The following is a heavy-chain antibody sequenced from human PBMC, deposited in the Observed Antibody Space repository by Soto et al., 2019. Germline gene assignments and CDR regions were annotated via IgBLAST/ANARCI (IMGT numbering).Heavy chain of an antibody. V-gene: IGHV3-23*01. CDR2: ISGSGGST. CDR3: AKDRGRRPGDIVVVPAALLDY. Sequence: PGGSLRLSCAASGFTFSSYAMSWVRQAPGKGLEWVSAISGSGGSTYYADSVKGRFTISRDNSKNTLYLQMNSLRAEDTAVYYCAKDRGRRPGDIVVVPAALLDYWGQGTLVTVSS. D-gene: IGHD2-2*01. J-gene: IGHJ4*02. CDR1: GFTFSSYA.